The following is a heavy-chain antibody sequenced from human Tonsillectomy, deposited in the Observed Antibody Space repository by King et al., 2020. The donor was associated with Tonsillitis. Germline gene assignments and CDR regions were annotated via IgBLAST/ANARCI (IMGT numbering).Heavy chain of an antibody. CDR3: ARGLYGSGRPDYYYYGMDV. Sequence: VQLVESGGGLVQPGGSLRLSCAASGFTFSRYWMSWVRQAPGKGLEWVANIKQDGSEKYYVDSVKGRFTISRDNAKNSLYLQMNSLRAEDTAVYYCARGLYGSGRPDYYYYGMDVWGQGTTVTVSS. J-gene: IGHJ6*02. CDR2: IKQDGSEK. CDR1: GFTFSRYW. V-gene: IGHV3-7*03. D-gene: IGHD3-10*01.